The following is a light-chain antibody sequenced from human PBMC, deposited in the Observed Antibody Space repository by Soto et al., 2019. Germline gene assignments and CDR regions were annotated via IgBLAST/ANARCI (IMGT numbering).Light chain of an antibody. CDR2: SVS. CDR3: KHGSRPAIT. V-gene: IGKV1-39*01. J-gene: IGKJ5*01. CDR1: QSIGKH. Sequence: DIQMTQSPSSLSASVGDTFTITCRASQSIGKHLNWYQQKPGKAPKFLIYSVSSLQSGVPSRFSGSGSGTDFTLTINSLQPEDFATYYCKHGSRPAITFAQGTRLEIK.